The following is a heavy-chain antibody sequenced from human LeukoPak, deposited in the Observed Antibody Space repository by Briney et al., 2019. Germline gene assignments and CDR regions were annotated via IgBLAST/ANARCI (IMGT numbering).Heavy chain of an antibody. Sequence: GGSLRLSCAASGFTFSSYAMSWVRQAPGKGLEWVSAISGSGGSTYYADSVKGRFTISGDNSKNTLYLQMNSLRAEDTAVYYCAKYPFGYMARGVILAFDIWGQGTMVTVSS. CDR3: AKYPFGYMARGVILAFDI. D-gene: IGHD3-10*01. CDR2: ISGSGGST. V-gene: IGHV3-23*01. CDR1: GFTFSSYA. J-gene: IGHJ3*02.